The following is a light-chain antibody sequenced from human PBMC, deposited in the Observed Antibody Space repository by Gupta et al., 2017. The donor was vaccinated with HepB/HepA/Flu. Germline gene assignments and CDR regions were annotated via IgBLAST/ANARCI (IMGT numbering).Light chain of an antibody. V-gene: IGLV2-14*04. J-gene: IGLJ2*01. Sequence: TISCTGTTSDIGSNNYVSWLQQHPGKAPKLMILDVSGRPPGVSNRFSGSKSGNMASLTISGLQAEDDADYYCFSATNSRTRVFGGGTKLTVL. CDR3: FSATNSRTRV. CDR2: DVS. CDR1: TSDIGSNNY.